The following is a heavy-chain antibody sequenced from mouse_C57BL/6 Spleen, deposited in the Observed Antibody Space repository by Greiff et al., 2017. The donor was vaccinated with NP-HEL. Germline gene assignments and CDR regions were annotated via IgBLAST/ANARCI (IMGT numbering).Heavy chain of an antibody. CDR2: INPYNGGT. D-gene: IGHD1-1*01. Sequence: EVQLQQSGPVLVKPGASVKMSCKASGYTFTDYYMNWVKQSHGKSLEWIGVINPYNGGTSYNQKFKGKATLTVDKSSSTAYMELNSLTSEDSAVYYCAREGAYGSSPWFAYWGQGTLVTVSA. CDR1: GYTFTDYY. J-gene: IGHJ3*01. CDR3: AREGAYGSSPWFAY. V-gene: IGHV1-19*01.